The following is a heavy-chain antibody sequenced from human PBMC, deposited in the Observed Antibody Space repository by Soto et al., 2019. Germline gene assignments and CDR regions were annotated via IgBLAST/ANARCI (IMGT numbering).Heavy chain of an antibody. J-gene: IGHJ5*02. V-gene: IGHV3-53*01. D-gene: IGHD6-13*01. CDR1: GFTVSSNY. CDR2: IYSGGST. CDR3: ARGIAAAGIPFDP. Sequence: GGSLRLSCAASGFTVSSNYMSWVRQAPGKGLEWVSVIYSGGSTYYADSVKGRFTTSRDNSKNTLYLQMNSLRAEDTAVYYCARGIAAAGIPFDPWGQGTLVTVSS.